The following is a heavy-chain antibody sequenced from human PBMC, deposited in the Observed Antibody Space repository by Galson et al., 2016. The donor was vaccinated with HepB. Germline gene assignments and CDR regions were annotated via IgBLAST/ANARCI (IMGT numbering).Heavy chain of an antibody. CDR2: ISWDGRSP. CDR3: GKDWGSLRESSGKGMDV. D-gene: IGHD3-10*01. CDR1: GFTFDDYT. V-gene: IGHV3-43*01. Sequence: SLRLSCAASGFTFDDYTMHWVRQVPGKGLEWVALISWDGRSPDYEDSVRGRFTISRDNRQNIWYLQMNSLTTEDTALYYCGKDWGSLRESSGKGMDVWGQGTTVIVSS. J-gene: IGHJ6*02.